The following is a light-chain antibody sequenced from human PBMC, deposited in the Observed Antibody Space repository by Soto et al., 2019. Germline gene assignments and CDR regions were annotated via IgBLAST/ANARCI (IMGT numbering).Light chain of an antibody. CDR2: ETS. V-gene: IGKV3-11*01. CDR3: QHGSYWPAT. J-gene: IGKJ1*01. CDR1: QSVSSY. Sequence: EIVLTQSPDTLSLSPGERATLSCRASQSVSSYLAWYQQKPGQAPRLLIYETSNRATGIPARFSGRVSGTDFTLTISSLEPEDFALYYCQHGSYWPATFGQGTKVEIK.